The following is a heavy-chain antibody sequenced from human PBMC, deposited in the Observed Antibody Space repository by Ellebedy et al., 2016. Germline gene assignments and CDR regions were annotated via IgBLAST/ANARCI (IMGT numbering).Heavy chain of an antibody. Sequence: GGSLRLXXEASGYTFTSYWIGWVRQMPGKGLEWMGIIYPGDLDTRYSPSFEGRVTISVDKSIKTAYLQWSSLKTSDTGTYYCMRPQGVGGHGWGQGTLVTVSS. CDR2: IYPGDLDT. CDR1: GYTFTSYW. CDR3: MRPQGVGGHG. V-gene: IGHV5-51*01. D-gene: IGHD3-10*01. J-gene: IGHJ4*02.